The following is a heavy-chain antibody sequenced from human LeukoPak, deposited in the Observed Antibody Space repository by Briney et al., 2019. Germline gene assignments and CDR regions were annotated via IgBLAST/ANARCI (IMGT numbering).Heavy chain of an antibody. Sequence: GGSLRLSCAASGFTFSSYGMHWVRQAPGKGLEWVAVIWYDGSNKYYADSVKGRFTISRDNSKNTLYLQMNSLRAEDTAVYYCERDLLYSSSWPDYWGQGTLVTVSS. CDR2: IWYDGSNK. CDR3: ERDLLYSSSWPDY. CDR1: GFTFSSYG. V-gene: IGHV3-33*01. D-gene: IGHD6-13*01. J-gene: IGHJ4*02.